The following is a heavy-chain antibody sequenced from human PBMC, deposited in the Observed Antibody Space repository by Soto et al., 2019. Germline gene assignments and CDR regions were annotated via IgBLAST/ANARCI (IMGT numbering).Heavy chain of an antibody. D-gene: IGHD2-15*01. CDR3: AKDYRIVVVVAAHFDY. CDR1: GFTFSSYA. Sequence: GGSLRLSCAASGFTFSSYAMSWVRQAPGKGLEWVSAISGSGGSTYYADSVKGRFTISRDNSKNTLYLQMNSLRAEDTAVYYCAKDYRIVVVVAAHFDYWGQGTLVTVS. CDR2: ISGSGGST. V-gene: IGHV3-23*01. J-gene: IGHJ4*02.